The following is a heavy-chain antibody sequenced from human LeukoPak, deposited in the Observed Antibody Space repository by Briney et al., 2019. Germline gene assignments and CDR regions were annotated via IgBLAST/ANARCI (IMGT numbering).Heavy chain of an antibody. CDR3: AKHMVRGVADY. Sequence: PGGSLRLSCAASGFTFSSYAISWVRQAPGKGLEWVSAISASGGSTYYADSVTGRFTISRDNSKNTLYLQMNSLRAEDTAVYYCAKHMVRGVADYWGQGTLVTVSS. J-gene: IGHJ4*02. CDR1: GFTFSSYA. V-gene: IGHV3-23*01. CDR2: ISASGGST. D-gene: IGHD3-10*01.